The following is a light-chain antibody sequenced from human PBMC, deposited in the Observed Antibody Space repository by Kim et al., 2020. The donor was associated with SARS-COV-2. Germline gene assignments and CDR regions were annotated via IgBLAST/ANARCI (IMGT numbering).Light chain of an antibody. J-gene: IGLJ3*02. V-gene: IGLV2-14*04. Sequence: QSITISCTGTSSDVGGYNYVSWYQQHPGKAPKLMIYDVSKRPSGVSNRFSGSKSGNTASLTISGLQAEDEADYYCSSYTISSTWVFGGGTQLTVL. CDR3: SSYTISSTWV. CDR2: DVS. CDR1: SSDVGGYNY.